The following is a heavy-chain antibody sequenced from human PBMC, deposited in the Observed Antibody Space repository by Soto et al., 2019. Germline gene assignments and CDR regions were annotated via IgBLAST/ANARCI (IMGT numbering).Heavy chain of an antibody. V-gene: IGHV4-39*01. CDR3: ARHSSAQAESGSYYHFDY. CDR2: IYYSGST. J-gene: IGHJ4*02. CDR1: GGSISSSSYY. Sequence: PSETLSLTCTVSGGSISSSSYYWGWIRQPPGKGLEWIGSIYYSGSTYYNPSLKSRVTISVDTSKNQFSLKLSSVTAADTAVYYCARHSSAQAESGSYYHFDYWGQGTLVTVSS. D-gene: IGHD1-26*01.